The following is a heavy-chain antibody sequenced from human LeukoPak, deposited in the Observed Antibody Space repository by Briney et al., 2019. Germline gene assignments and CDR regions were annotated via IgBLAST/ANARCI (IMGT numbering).Heavy chain of an antibody. J-gene: IGHJ6*02. Sequence: SETLSLTCSVSGGSISGYYWTWVRQPPGKGLEWIGQIHYSGRADCNPSLKSRITMSVDTSRNQISLKLSSVTAADTAIYYCVRFGVNYDMDVWGQGTTVTVFS. D-gene: IGHD3-16*01. CDR1: GGSISGYY. V-gene: IGHV4-59*01. CDR3: VRFGVNYDMDV. CDR2: IHYSGRA.